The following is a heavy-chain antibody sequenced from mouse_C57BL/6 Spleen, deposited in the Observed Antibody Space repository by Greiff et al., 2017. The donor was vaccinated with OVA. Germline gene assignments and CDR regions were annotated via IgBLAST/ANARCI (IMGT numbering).Heavy chain of an antibody. J-gene: IGHJ4*01. D-gene: IGHD2-1*01. CDR2: INPNYVIT. CDR1: GYSFTDYN. Sequence: EVQLQQSGPELVKPGASVKISCKASGYSFTDYNMNWVKQSNGKSLEWIGVINPNYVITSYNQKFKGKATLTVDQSSSTAYMQLNSLTSEDSAVYYSARYGNYAYYAMDYWGQGTSVTVSS. V-gene: IGHV1-39*01. CDR3: ARYGNYAYYAMDY.